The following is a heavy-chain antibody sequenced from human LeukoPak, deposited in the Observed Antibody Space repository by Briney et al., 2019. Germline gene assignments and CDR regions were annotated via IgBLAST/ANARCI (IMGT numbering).Heavy chain of an antibody. Sequence: EASVKVSCKASGYTFTSYGISWVRQAPGQGLEWMGWISAYNGNTNYAQKLQGRVTMTTDTSTSTAYMELRSLRSDDTAVYYCARGQTMVRGVTNWFDPWGQGTLVTVSS. D-gene: IGHD3-10*01. CDR3: ARGQTMVRGVTNWFDP. CDR2: ISAYNGNT. CDR1: GYTFTSYG. J-gene: IGHJ5*02. V-gene: IGHV1-18*01.